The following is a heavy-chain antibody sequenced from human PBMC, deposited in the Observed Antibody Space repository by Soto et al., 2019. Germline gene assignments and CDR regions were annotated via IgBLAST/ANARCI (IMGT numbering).Heavy chain of an antibody. CDR2: IYTSGST. Sequence: QLQLQESGPGLVKPSETLSLTCTVSGGSISSSSYYWGWIRQPPGKGLEWIGSIYTSGSTNYNPSLKSRVTMSVDTSKNQFSLKLSSVTAADTAVYYCATTILREDYWGQGTLVTVSS. D-gene: IGHD2-8*01. CDR3: ATTILREDY. V-gene: IGHV4-39*07. CDR1: GGSISSSSYY. J-gene: IGHJ4*02.